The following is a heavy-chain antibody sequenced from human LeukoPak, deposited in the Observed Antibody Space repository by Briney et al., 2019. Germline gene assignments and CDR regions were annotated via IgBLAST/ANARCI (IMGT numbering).Heavy chain of an antibody. Sequence: PSETLSLTCTVSGGSISSGGYYWSWIRQHPGKGLXXXGYIYYSGSTYYNPSLKSRVTISVDTSKNQFSLKLSSVTAADTAVYYCARDSLYYDSSGGYFDYWGQGTLVTVSS. V-gene: IGHV4-31*03. J-gene: IGHJ4*02. CDR3: ARDSLYYDSSGGYFDY. D-gene: IGHD3-22*01. CDR2: IYYSGST. CDR1: GGSISSGGYY.